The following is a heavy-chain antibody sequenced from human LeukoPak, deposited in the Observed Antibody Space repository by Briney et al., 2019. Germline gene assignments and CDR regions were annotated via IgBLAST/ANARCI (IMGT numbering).Heavy chain of an antibody. CDR2: ISSSGSTI. Sequence: GGSLRLSCAASGFTFSDYYMSWIRQAPGKGLEWVSYISSSGSTIYYADSVKGRFTISRDNAKNSLYLQMNSLRAEDTALYHCARFSMYYYDSSGYYFDYWGQGTLVTVSS. D-gene: IGHD3-22*01. V-gene: IGHV3-11*01. CDR3: ARFSMYYYDSSGYYFDY. J-gene: IGHJ4*02. CDR1: GFTFSDYY.